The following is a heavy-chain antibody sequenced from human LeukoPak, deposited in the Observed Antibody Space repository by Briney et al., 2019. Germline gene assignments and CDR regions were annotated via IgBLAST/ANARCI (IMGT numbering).Heavy chain of an antibody. V-gene: IGHV3-74*01. J-gene: IGHJ5*02. CDR1: GFTFSSYW. CDR3: ARSLVVGATYPYH. Sequence: PGGSLRLSCAASGFTFSSYWMHWVRQAPGKGLVWVSRINSYGSSTSYADSVKGRFTISRDNAKNTLYLQMNSLRAENTAVYYCARSLVVGATYPYHWGQGTLVTVSS. CDR2: INSYGSST. D-gene: IGHD1-26*01.